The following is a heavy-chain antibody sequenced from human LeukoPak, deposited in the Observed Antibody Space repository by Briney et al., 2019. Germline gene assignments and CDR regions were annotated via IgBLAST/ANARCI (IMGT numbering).Heavy chain of an antibody. J-gene: IGHJ4*02. Sequence: PSETLSLTCTVSGGSISSSSYYWGWIRQPPGKGLEWIGSIYYSGSTYYNPSLKSRVTISVDTSKNQFSLKLSSVTAADTAVYYCARAERGGLRLGELSSNFDYWGQGTLVTVSS. CDR3: ARAERGGLRLGELSSNFDY. V-gene: IGHV4-39*07. CDR2: IYYSGST. CDR1: GGSISSSSYY. D-gene: IGHD3-16*02.